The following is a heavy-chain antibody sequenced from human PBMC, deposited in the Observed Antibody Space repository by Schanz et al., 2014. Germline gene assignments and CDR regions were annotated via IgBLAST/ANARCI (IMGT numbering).Heavy chain of an antibody. CDR2: ISAYNGHT. D-gene: IGHD2-15*01. Sequence: QVQLVQSGAEVKKPGASVKVSCKASGYRFIGYYVHWVRQAPGQGLEWMGWISAYNGHTNYAQKFQGRVTMTTDTSTSTAYMELSSLRSEDTAVYYCATCSGGTCHAKPVLDNWGQGTLVTVSS. V-gene: IGHV1-18*04. CDR1: GYRFIGYY. J-gene: IGHJ4*02. CDR3: ATCSGGTCHAKPVLDN.